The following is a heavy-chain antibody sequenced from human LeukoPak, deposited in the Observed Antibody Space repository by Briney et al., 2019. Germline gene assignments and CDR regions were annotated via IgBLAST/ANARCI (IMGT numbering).Heavy chain of an antibody. J-gene: IGHJ3*02. V-gene: IGHV3-30*02. CDR1: GFTFSSYA. CDR2: IRYDGSYK. Sequence: GGSLRLSCAASGFTFSSYAMHWVRQAPGKGLEWVAFIRYDGSYKKYADSVKGRFTISRDNSKNTLYLQMNSLRAEDTAVYYCAVSSGWLLGGAFDIWGQGTMVTVSS. CDR3: AVSSGWLLGGAFDI. D-gene: IGHD6-19*01.